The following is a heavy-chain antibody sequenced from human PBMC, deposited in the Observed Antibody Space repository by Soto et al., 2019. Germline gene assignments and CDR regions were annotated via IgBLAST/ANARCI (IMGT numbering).Heavy chain of an antibody. CDR2: IYHSGST. D-gene: IGHD3-22*01. CDR1: GYSISSGYY. Sequence: SETLSLTCAVSGYSISSGYYWGCIRQPPGKGLEWIGSIYHSGSTYYNPSLKSRVTISVDTSKNQFSLKLSSVTAADTAVYYCASLYYYDSSGYPYYFDYWGQGTLVTVSS. J-gene: IGHJ4*02. CDR3: ASLYYYDSSGYPYYFDY. V-gene: IGHV4-38-2*01.